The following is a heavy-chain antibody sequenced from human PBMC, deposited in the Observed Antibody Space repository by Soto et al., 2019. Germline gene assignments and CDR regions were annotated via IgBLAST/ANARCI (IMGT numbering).Heavy chain of an antibody. CDR3: VREFSGGYFDY. Sequence: QVQLVQSGAEVKKPGASVRVSCKASGYTFTNYYMHWVRQAPGQGLEWVGIINCGGGGTNYAQKFQGRVIMTRDTDTNTVYMDLISLRSEDTAVYYCVREFSGGYFDYWGQGILVTVST. V-gene: IGHV1-46*01. D-gene: IGHD3-10*01. CDR1: GYTFTNYY. J-gene: IGHJ4*02. CDR2: INCGGGGT.